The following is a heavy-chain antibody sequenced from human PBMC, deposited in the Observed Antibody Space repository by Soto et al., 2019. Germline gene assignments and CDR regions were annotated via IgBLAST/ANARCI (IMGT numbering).Heavy chain of an antibody. Sequence: SETLSLTCTVSGGSISSSSYYWGWIRQPPGKGLEWIGSIYYSGSTYYNPSLKSRVTISVDTSKNQFSLKLSSVTAADTAVYYCARPRPYGSGSSYFAPWGQGTLVTVSS. CDR1: GGSISSSSYY. V-gene: IGHV4-39*01. J-gene: IGHJ5*02. CDR2: IYYSGST. D-gene: IGHD3-10*01. CDR3: ARPRPYGSGSSYFAP.